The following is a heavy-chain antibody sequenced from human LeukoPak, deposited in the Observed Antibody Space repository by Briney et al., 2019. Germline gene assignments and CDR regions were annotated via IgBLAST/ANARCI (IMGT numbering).Heavy chain of an antibody. J-gene: IGHJ3*02. CDR1: GYTFTSYG. V-gene: IGHV1-18*01. CDR3: ARGGYSMVRGVIGAFDI. CDR2: ISAYNGNT. D-gene: IGHD3-10*01. Sequence: ASVKVSCKASGYTFTSYGISWVRQAPGQGLEWMGWISAYNGNTNYAQKLQGGVTMTTDTSTSTAYMELRSLRSDDTAVYYCARGGYSMVRGVIGAFDIWGQGTMVTVSS.